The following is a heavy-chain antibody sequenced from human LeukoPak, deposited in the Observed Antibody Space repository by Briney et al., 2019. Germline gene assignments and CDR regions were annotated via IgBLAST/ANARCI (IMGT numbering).Heavy chain of an antibody. CDR3: AREIGLGNAFDI. CDR1: GYTFTSYY. J-gene: IGHJ3*02. D-gene: IGHD7-27*01. CDR2: INPSGGST. Sequence: ASVKVSCKASGYTFTSYYMHWVRQAPGQGLEWMGIINPSGGSTSYAQKFQGRVTMTRDTSTCTVYMELSSLRSEDTAVYYCAREIGLGNAFDIWGQGTMVTVSS. V-gene: IGHV1-46*01.